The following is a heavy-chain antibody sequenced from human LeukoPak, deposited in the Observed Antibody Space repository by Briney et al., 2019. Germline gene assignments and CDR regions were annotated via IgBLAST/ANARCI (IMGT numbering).Heavy chain of an antibody. J-gene: IGHJ6*02. V-gene: IGHV3-66*01. D-gene: IGHD1-1*01. CDR2: IYSGGST. Sequence: GGSLRLSCAASGLTGSSNFMTWVRQAPGKGLEWVSAIYSGGSTFYAASARGRFNISRDKSKKTMFLQMSSLRVEDAAVYYCASSGTASRGAMDVWGQGTTVTVSS. CDR3: ASSGTASRGAMDV. CDR1: GLTGSSNF.